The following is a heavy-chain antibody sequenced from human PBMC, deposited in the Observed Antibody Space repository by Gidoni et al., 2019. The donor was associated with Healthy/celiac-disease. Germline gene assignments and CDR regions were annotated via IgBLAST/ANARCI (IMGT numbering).Heavy chain of an antibody. Sequence: QITLKESGPTLVKPTQTLTLTCTFSGFSLSTSGVGVGWIRQPPGKALEWLALIYWNDDKRYSPSLKSRRTITKDTSKNQVVLTMTNMDPVDTATYYCAHSPYCGGDCYPKFDYWGQGTLVTVSS. CDR1: GFSLSTSGVG. D-gene: IGHD2-21*02. J-gene: IGHJ4*02. V-gene: IGHV2-5*01. CDR3: AHSPYCGGDCYPKFDY. CDR2: IYWNDDK.